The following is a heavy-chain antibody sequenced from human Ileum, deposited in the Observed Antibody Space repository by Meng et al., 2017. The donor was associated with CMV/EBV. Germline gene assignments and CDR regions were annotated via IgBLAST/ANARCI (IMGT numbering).Heavy chain of an antibody. D-gene: IGHD1-7*01. V-gene: IGHV5-51*01. J-gene: IGHJ4*02. CDR2: IYLSDSHT. Sequence: CKVSGHSFNNYWIGWVRQMPGKGLEWMGIIYLSDSHTMYGPSFQGQVIISADKSLSTAYLQWSSLRASDTAMYYCAGTADGNTHWDYWGQGTLVTVSS. CDR3: AGTADGNTHWDY. CDR1: GHSFNNYW.